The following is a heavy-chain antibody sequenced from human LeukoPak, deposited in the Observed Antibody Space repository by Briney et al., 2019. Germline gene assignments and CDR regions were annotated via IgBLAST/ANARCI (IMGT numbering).Heavy chain of an antibody. V-gene: IGHV3-9*01. CDR3: ARGYSSSWYGLYYFDY. CDR2: ISWNSGSI. D-gene: IGHD6-13*01. J-gene: IGHJ4*02. Sequence: PGGSLRLSCAASGFTFDDYAMHWVRQAPGKGLEWVSGISWNSGSIGYADSVKGRFTISRDNAKNSLYLQMNSLRAEDTAVYYCARGYSSSWYGLYYFDYWGQGTLVTVSS. CDR1: GFTFDDYA.